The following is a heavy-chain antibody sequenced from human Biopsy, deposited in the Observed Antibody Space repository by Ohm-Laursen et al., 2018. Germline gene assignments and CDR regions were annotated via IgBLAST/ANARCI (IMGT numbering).Heavy chain of an antibody. CDR3: ARPSGGVSTIGFDP. Sequence: AASVKVSCKASGYDFLDFHIHWVRQVPGQGLEWIGHINPHTGVTKYAQKFLDRITMTGDTSISTAYMDLSRLTSAGTGIYYCARPSGGVSTIGFDPWGQGTLVIVSS. V-gene: IGHV1-2*05. D-gene: IGHD5/OR15-5a*01. CDR2: INPHTGVT. CDR1: GYDFLDFH. J-gene: IGHJ5*02.